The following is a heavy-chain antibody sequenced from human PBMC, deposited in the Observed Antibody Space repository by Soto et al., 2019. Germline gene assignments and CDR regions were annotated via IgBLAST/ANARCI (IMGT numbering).Heavy chain of an antibody. CDR3: ARDEGDAMVRGYDN. CDR2: IKFDGSRT. D-gene: IGHD3-10*01. V-gene: IGHV3-74*01. CDR1: GFTFSDYW. J-gene: IGHJ4*02. Sequence: EAQLVQSGGGLVQPGGSMRLSCAASGFTFSDYWMHWVRQTPGKGLVWVSSIKFDGSRTYYADSVKGRFSISRDNAKNTLDLQMNSLIAEDTALYYCARDEGDAMVRGYDNWGQGTLVTVSS.